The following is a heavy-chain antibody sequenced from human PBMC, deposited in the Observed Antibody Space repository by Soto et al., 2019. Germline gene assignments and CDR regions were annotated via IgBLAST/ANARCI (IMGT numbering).Heavy chain of an antibody. CDR3: AKDNQSQPWFIPGY. V-gene: IGHV3-9*01. CDR1: GFTFDDYA. CDR2: ISWNSGSI. Sequence: EVQLVESGGGLVQPGRSLRLSCAASGFTFDDYAMHWVRQAPGKGLEWVSGISWNSGSIGYADSVKGRFTISRDNAKNSLYLQMNSLRAEDTALYYCAKDNQSQPWFIPGYWGQGTLVTVSS. J-gene: IGHJ4*02. D-gene: IGHD2-21*01.